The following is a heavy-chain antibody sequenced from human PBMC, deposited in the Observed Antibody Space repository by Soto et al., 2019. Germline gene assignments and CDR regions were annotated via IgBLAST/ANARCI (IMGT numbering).Heavy chain of an antibody. J-gene: IGHJ4*02. CDR1: GGSISNYY. Sequence: SETLSLTCTVSGGSISNYYWSWIRHPPGKKLEWIGYIYYSGSTYYNPSLKSRVTISVDTSKNQFSLKLSSVTAADTAVYYCAREGQTTVTTFDYWGQGTLVTVSS. D-gene: IGHD4-17*01. V-gene: IGHV4-59*01. CDR2: IYYSGST. CDR3: AREGQTTVTTFDY.